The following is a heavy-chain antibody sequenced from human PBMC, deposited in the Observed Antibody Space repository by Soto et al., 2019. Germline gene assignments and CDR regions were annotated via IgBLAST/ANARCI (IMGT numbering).Heavy chain of an antibody. D-gene: IGHD3-10*01. V-gene: IGHV3-33*01. J-gene: IGHJ4*02. CDR1: GFTFNSYG. CDR3: ASRRGGGEPCFDY. CDR2: IWYDGTNK. Sequence: QVQLVESGGGVVQPGRSLRLSCAASGFTFNSYGMHWVRQAPGKGLEWVAVIWYDGTNKYYADSVKGRFTISRDNSNNTLYLQMNSLRAEDTAVYYGASRRGGGEPCFDYWGQGTLVTVSS.